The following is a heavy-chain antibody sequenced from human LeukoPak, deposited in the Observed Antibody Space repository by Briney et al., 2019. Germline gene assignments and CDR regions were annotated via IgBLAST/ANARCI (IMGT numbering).Heavy chain of an antibody. V-gene: IGHV3-23*01. CDR2: ISAGGGST. D-gene: IGHD6-19*01. CDR3: AKAGGWTNYFDY. Sequence: GGSLRLSCAASGFTFSSYAMTWVRQAPGKGLEWVSAISAGGGSTYYADSGKGRFTISIDNSKNTLYLQLNSLRAEDTAVYYCAKAGGWTNYFDYWGQGTLVTVSS. J-gene: IGHJ4*02. CDR1: GFTFSSYA.